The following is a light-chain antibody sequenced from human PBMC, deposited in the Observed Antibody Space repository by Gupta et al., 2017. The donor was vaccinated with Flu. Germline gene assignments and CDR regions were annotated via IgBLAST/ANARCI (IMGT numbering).Light chain of an antibody. Sequence: SYDLTQPPSVSVSPGHPASITCSGEQLGDVYVSWYQQKPGQSPVLVIYQDTQRPSGIPERFAGSNSGNTATLTITGTQAMDEADYYCQAWDSGTCGFGGGTKLTVL. CDR3: QAWDSGTCG. J-gene: IGLJ2*01. CDR1: QLGDVY. CDR2: QDT. V-gene: IGLV3-1*01.